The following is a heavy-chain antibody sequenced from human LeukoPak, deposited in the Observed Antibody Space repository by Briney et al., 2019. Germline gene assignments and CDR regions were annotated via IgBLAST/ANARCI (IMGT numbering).Heavy chain of an antibody. D-gene: IGHD2-2*01. CDR2: IWYDGSNK. Sequence: PGRSLRLSCAASGFTFSSYGMHWVRQAPGKGLEWVAVIWYDGSNKYYADSVKGRFTISRDNSKNTLYLQMNSLRAEDTAVYYCARDRGFIVVVPAAFDYWGQGTLATVSS. V-gene: IGHV3-33*01. J-gene: IGHJ4*02. CDR3: ARDRGFIVVVPAAFDY. CDR1: GFTFSSYG.